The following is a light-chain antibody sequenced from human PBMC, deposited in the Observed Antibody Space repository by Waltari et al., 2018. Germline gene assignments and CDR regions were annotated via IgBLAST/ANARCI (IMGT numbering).Light chain of an antibody. J-gene: IGKJ5*01. CDR1: QSVSSN. V-gene: IGKV3-15*01. Sequence: EIVMTQSPATLSVSPRETASPSCRACQSVSSNVAWYQKKPGQAPRLLIYDASTRATSIPARFRGSGSGTEFTLTISSLQSEDFAVYYCQQYNRWPPITFGQGTRLEIK. CDR2: DAS. CDR3: QQYNRWPPIT.